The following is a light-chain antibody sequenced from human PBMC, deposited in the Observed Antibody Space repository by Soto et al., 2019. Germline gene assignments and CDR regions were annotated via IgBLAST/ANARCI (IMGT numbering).Light chain of an antibody. J-gene: IGKJ1*01. CDR1: QSVDSN. Sequence: EIVLTQFPGTLSLSPGERGTLSCRASQSVDSNLAWYQQRPGRAPRLLIYGASSRATGIPDRFSGSGSGTDFTLTSSRLEPEYFTLYCCQQYGGPWTFGQGTKVETK. CDR2: GAS. CDR3: QQYGGPWT. V-gene: IGKV3-20*01.